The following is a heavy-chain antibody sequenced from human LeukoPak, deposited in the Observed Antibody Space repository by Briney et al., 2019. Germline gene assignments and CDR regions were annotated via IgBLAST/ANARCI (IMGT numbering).Heavy chain of an antibody. Sequence: GSLRLSCAASGFTISSNYMSWVRQAPGKGLEWVSVIYSGGSTYYADSVKGRFTISRDNSKNTLYLQMNSLRAEDTAVYYCAKGGGGQQPNYYYYGMDVWGQGTTVTVSS. J-gene: IGHJ6*02. CDR3: AKGGGGQQPNYYYYGMDV. CDR2: IYSGGST. V-gene: IGHV3-53*01. CDR1: GFTISSNY. D-gene: IGHD6-13*01.